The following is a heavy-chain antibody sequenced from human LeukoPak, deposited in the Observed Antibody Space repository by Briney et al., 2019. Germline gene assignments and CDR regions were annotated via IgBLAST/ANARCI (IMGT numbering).Heavy chain of an antibody. CDR3: ARAQYSSSPYYYYMDV. V-gene: IGHV4-39*07. J-gene: IGHJ6*03. CDR2: IYYSGST. D-gene: IGHD6-13*01. Sequence: WVRQPPGKGLEWIGSIYYSGSTYYNPSLKSRVTISVDTSKNQFSLKLSSVTAADTAVYYCARAQYSSSPYYYYMDVWGKGTTVTVSS.